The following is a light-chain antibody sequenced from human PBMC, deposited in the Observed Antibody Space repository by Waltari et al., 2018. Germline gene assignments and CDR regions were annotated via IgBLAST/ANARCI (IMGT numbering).Light chain of an antibody. CDR1: SRDGGDYKY. J-gene: IGLJ1*01. CDR3: SSYTRTTIGLYV. Sequence: QSALTQPAPVSGSPGQAITIPCTGTSRDGGDYKYVSWYQQDPGKAPKLLIYDVSNRPSGVSNRFSGSKSGNTASLTISGLQAEDEADYYCSSYTRTTIGLYVFGTGTKVTVL. V-gene: IGLV2-14*03. CDR2: DVS.